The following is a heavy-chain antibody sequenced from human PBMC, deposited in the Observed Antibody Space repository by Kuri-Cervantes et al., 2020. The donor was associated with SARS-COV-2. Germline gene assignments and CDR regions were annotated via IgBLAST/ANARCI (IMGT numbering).Heavy chain of an antibody. D-gene: IGHD3-22*01. CDR1: GFTVSSNY. Sequence: GESLKISCAASGFTVSSNYMSWVRQAPGKGLEWVSVIYSGGSTSYADSVKGRFTISRDNSRNTLYLQMNSLRAEDTAVYYCARGHDRRVYFSTPAPYYFDFWGRGILVTVSS. CDR3: ARGHDRRVYFSTPAPYYFDF. CDR2: IYSGGST. V-gene: IGHV3-53*01. J-gene: IGHJ4*02.